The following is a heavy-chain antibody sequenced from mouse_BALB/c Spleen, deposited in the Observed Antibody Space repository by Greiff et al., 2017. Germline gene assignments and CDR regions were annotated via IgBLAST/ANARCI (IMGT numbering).Heavy chain of an antibody. Sequence: VQLVESGPELVKPGASVRISCKASGYTFTSYYIHWVKQRPGQGLEWIGWIYPGNVNTKYNEKFKGKATLTVDTSSSTAHMELLSLTSEDSAVYYCGRDDYDDYWGQGTTLTVAS. CDR3: GRDDYDDY. CDR2: IYPGNVNT. V-gene: IGHV1S56*01. D-gene: IGHD2-4*01. J-gene: IGHJ2*01. CDR1: GYTFTSYY.